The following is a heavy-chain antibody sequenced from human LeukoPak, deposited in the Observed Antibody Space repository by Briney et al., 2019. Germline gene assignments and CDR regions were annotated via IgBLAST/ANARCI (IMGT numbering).Heavy chain of an antibody. V-gene: IGHV3-49*04. CDR3: TRGDGSGSS. J-gene: IGHJ5*02. D-gene: IGHD3-10*01. Sequence: PVGSLRLSCTASGFTAGEYAMRWVRPGPGEGRERVGFIRSKGSGGTTEYAASVKGRFTISRDDSKSIAYLQMNSLKTEDTAVYYCTRGDGSGSSWGQGTLVTVSS. CDR2: IRSKGSGGTT. CDR1: GFTAGEYA.